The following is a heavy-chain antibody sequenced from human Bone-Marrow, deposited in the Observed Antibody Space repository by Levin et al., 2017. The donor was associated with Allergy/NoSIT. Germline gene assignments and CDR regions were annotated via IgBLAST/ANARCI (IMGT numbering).Heavy chain of an antibody. Sequence: SLRLSCAVSGDSMTSNDWWTWVRLPPGKGLEWIGEISHRGNTNYNPSLKSRVTMSVDTSKKEFSLRVTSVTAADTAVYYCAREKQYQLPLYYYYYYIDVWGKGTLVTVSS. CDR1: GDSMTSNDW. CDR3: AREKQYQLPLYYYYYYIDV. V-gene: IGHV4-4*02. CDR2: ISHRGNT. D-gene: IGHD2-2*01. J-gene: IGHJ6*03.